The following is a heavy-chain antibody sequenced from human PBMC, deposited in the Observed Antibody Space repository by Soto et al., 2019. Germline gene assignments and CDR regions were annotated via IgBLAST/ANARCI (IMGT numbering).Heavy chain of an antibody. J-gene: IGHJ5*02. CDR3: ARVIWSGHLTSDL. CDR1: GFTFISNS. CDR2: ISSSSSTI. Sequence: GGSLRLSCAASGFTFISNSMNWVRQAPGKGLEWISYISSSSSTIYADSVKGRFTISRDNAKNSLYLQMNSLRDEDTAVYYCARVIWSGHLTSDLWGQGTLVTVSS. V-gene: IGHV3-48*02. D-gene: IGHD3-3*01.